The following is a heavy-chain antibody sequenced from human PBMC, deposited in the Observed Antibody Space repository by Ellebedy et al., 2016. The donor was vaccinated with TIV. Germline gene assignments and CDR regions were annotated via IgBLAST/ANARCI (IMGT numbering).Heavy chain of an antibody. J-gene: IGHJ4*02. D-gene: IGHD6-19*01. Sequence: GESLKISCAASGFKFRNFAMHWVRQAPGRGLEWVAVISFDGRNEYIADSVKGRFTISRDNSKNTLYLQLSSLRDEDTAVYKCASGAGGWSGSLDYWGQGTLVTVSS. CDR3: ASGAGGWSGSLDY. CDR1: GFKFRNFA. V-gene: IGHV3-30*04. CDR2: ISFDGRNE.